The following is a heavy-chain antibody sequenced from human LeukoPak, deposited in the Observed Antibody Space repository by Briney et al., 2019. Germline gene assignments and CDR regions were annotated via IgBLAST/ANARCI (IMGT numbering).Heavy chain of an antibody. CDR1: GFTFTTYT. CDR3: AKDPNGDYVGAFDN. CDR2: ISSSTSTI. D-gene: IGHD4-17*01. Sequence: GGSLRLSCAASGFTFTTYTMNWVRQAPGKGLEWVSYISSSTSTIADSVKGRFTISRDNSKNTLYLQMNSLRAEDTAVYYCAKDPNGDYVGAFDNWGQGTMVTVSS. J-gene: IGHJ3*02. V-gene: IGHV3-48*01.